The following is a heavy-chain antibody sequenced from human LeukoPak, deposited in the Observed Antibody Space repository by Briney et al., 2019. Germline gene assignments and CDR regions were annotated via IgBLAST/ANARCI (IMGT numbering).Heavy chain of an antibody. D-gene: IGHD1-26*01. CDR3: ARAPEWGKANYYYYMDV. CDR2: MNPNSGNT. Sequence: ASVTVSCKASGYTFTSYDINWVRQAPGQGLEWMGWMNPNSGNTGYAQKFQGRVTMTRNTSISTAYMELGSLRSEDTAVYYCARAPEWGKANYYYYMDVWGKGTTVTVSS. J-gene: IGHJ6*03. V-gene: IGHV1-8*01. CDR1: GYTFTSYD.